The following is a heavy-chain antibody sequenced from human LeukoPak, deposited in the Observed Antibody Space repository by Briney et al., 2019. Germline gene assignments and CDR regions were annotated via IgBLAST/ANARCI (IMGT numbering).Heavy chain of an antibody. CDR3: ARDPHRQLSYYYYMDI. V-gene: IGHV3-30*04. CDR1: GFTFSSFA. Sequence: PPGGSLRLSCAASGFTFSSFAMYWVRQAPGKGLEWVAVLSYDGNNEYYADSVKGRFTVSRDDSKNTLFLQMNSLRGDDTAVYYCARDPHRQLSYYYYMDIWGKGTTVTVSS. D-gene: IGHD2/OR15-2a*01. J-gene: IGHJ6*03. CDR2: LSYDGNNE.